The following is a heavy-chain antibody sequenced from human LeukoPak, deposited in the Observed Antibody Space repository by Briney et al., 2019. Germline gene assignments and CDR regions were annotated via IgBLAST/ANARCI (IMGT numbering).Heavy chain of an antibody. CDR3: AREGGDILPGYYR. J-gene: IGHJ5*02. CDR2: LIPILGIA. Sequence: SVKVSCKASGGTFSSYAISWVRQAPGQGLEWMGRLIPILGIANYAQKFQGRVTITADKSTSTAYMELSGLRSEDTAVYYCAREGGDILPGYYRWGQGTLVTVSS. CDR1: GGTFSSYA. D-gene: IGHD3-9*01. V-gene: IGHV1-69*04.